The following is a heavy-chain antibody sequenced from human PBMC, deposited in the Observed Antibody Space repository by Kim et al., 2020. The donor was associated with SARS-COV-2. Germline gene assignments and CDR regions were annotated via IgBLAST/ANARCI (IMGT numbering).Heavy chain of an antibody. D-gene: IGHD5-12*01. CDR3: ANAIPTRGYSGYGWDY. CDR1: GFTFSSYG. V-gene: IGHV3-30*18. Sequence: GGSLRLSCAASGFTFSSYGMHWVRQAPGKGLEWVAVISYDGSNKYYADSVKGRFTISRDNSKNTLYLQMNSLRAEDTAVYYCANAIPTRGYSGYGWDYWGQGTLVTVSS. CDR2: ISYDGSNK. J-gene: IGHJ4*02.